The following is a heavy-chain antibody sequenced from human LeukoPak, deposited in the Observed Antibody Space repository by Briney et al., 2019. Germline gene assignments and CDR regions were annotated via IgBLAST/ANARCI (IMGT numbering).Heavy chain of an antibody. CDR1: GGSFSGYY. Sequence: PSETLSLTCAVYGGSFSGYYWTWIRQPPGKGLEWIGEINHRGSTNYNPSFKSRVTISIDTSKNQFSLKLSSVTAAYTAVYYCARGEVVVVVAATLMYNWFDPWGQGTLVTVSS. CDR2: INHRGST. CDR3: ARGEVVVVVAATLMYNWFDP. J-gene: IGHJ5*02. D-gene: IGHD2-15*01. V-gene: IGHV4-34*01.